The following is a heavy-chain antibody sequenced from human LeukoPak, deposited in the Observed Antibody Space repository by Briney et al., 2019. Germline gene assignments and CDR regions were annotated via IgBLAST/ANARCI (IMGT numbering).Heavy chain of an antibody. CDR2: ALSPGST. CDR1: GWSIRRGTYY. J-gene: IGHJ4*02. CDR3: ARLRYFDWLSPYYFDY. Sequence: PSETLSLTCSVSGWSIRRGTYYWSWIRQPAGKGLEWIGRALSPGSTDFNPFDYNPSFKSRVTISVDTSKNQFSLKLSSVTAADTAVYYCARLRYFDWLSPYYFDYWGQGTLVTVSS. V-gene: IGHV4-61*02. D-gene: IGHD3-9*01.